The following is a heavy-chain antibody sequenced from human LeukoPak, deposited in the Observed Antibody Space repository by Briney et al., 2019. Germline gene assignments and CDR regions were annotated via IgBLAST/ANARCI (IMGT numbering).Heavy chain of an antibody. CDR1: GFTFSSYA. CDR3: GKGGELEAYHFDY. D-gene: IGHD1-26*01. CDR2: ISGSGGST. Sequence: GGSLRLSCAASGFTFSSYAMSWVRQAPGKGLEWVSAISGSGGSTYYADSVKGRFTISRDNSKNTLYLQMNSLRAEDTAVYCCGKGGELEAYHFDYWGQGTLVTVSS. V-gene: IGHV3-23*01. J-gene: IGHJ4*02.